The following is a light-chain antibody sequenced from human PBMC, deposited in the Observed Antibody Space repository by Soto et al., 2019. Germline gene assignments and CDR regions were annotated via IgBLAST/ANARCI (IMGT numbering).Light chain of an antibody. CDR2: ATD. V-gene: IGKV1-39*01. CDR3: QQSYNTPQT. Sequence: DIQMTQSTSSLSASVGDRVTITCRASQTITNYLNWCQQQSGKAPKLLIYATDTLQSGVPSRFSGSGSGTDYTLTISSLQPEDFATYYCQQSYNTPQTFGQGTKVDIK. CDR1: QTITNY. J-gene: IGKJ1*01.